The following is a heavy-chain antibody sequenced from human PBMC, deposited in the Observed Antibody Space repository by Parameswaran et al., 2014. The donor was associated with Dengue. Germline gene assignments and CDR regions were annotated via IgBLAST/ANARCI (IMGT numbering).Heavy chain of an antibody. Sequence: RWIRQPPGKGLEWIGYIYYSGSTNYNPSLKSRVTISVDTSKNQFSLKLSSVTAADTAVYYCARSTYCSGGSCYYYYGMDVWGQGTTVTVSS. J-gene: IGHJ6*02. CDR2: IYYSGST. V-gene: IGHV4-59*01. D-gene: IGHD2-15*01. CDR3: ARSTYCSGGSCYYYYGMDV.